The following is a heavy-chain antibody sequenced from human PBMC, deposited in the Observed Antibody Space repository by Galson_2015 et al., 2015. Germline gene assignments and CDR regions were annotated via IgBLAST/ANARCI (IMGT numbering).Heavy chain of an antibody. CDR2: IKQDGSEK. CDR1: GFTFSSYW. Sequence: SLRLSCAASGFTFSSYWMSWVRQAPGKGLEWVANIKQDGSEKYYVDSVKGRFTISRDNAKNSLYLQMNSLRAEDTAVYYCARVDIVLMVYALQPDAFDIWGQGTMVTVSS. J-gene: IGHJ3*02. D-gene: IGHD2-8*01. V-gene: IGHV3-7*01. CDR3: ARVDIVLMVYALQPDAFDI.